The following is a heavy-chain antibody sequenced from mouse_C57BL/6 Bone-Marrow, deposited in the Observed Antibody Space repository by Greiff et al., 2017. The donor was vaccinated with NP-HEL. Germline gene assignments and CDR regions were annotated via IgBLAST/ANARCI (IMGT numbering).Heavy chain of an antibody. Sequence: VHLVESGPGLVAPSQSLSITCTVSGFSLTSYGVDWVRQPPGKGLEWLGVIWGGGSTNYNSALMSRLSISKDNSKSQVFLKMNSLQTDDTAMYYCAKLRSYGSSYRSYAMDYWGQGTSVTVSS. CDR2: IWGGGST. CDR3: AKLRSYGSSYRSYAMDY. CDR1: GFSLTSYG. V-gene: IGHV2-9*01. D-gene: IGHD1-1*01. J-gene: IGHJ4*01.